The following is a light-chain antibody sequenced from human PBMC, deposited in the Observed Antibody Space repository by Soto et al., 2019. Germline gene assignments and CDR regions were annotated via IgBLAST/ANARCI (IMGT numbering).Light chain of an antibody. Sequence: EIVLTRWPGTLSVSPGALVTLSFMASQSVDINLAWYQQRAGQAPRLLIYGASNRATGIPDRFSGSGSGTDFTLTITSVQSEDFGVYFCQQDKEWPTTFGQGTKVDIK. CDR2: GAS. CDR1: QSVDIN. V-gene: IGKV3D-15*01. CDR3: QQDKEWPTT. J-gene: IGKJ1*01.